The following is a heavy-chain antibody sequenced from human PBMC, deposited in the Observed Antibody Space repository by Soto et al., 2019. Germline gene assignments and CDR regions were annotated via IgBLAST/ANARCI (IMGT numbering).Heavy chain of an antibody. D-gene: IGHD2-15*01. V-gene: IGHV1-69*01. J-gene: IGHJ4*02. CDR1: GDTFSSYA. Sequence: QVQLVQSGAEVKKPVSSVKVSCKASGDTFSSYAISWVRPAPVKGLEWMGGIIPIFGTANYAKKFQDRVTITADESTSTAYMERSSLRSEDTAVYYCVRNDGGNAVWGKGTLVSVSS. CDR3: VRNDGGNAV. CDR2: IIPIFGTA.